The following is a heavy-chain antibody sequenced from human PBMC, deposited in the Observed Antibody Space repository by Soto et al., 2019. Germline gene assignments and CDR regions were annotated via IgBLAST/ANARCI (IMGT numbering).Heavy chain of an antibody. CDR2: ISYDGSNK. D-gene: IGHD5-18*01. J-gene: IGHJ4*02. Sequence: QVQLVESGGGVVQPGRSLRLSCAASGFTFSSYGMHWVRQAPGKGLQWVALISYDGSNKYYADSVKGRFTISRDNSKNTLYLQMNSLRAEDTAVYYCAKPPAWDPGMAADYWGQGTLVTVSS. CDR1: GFTFSSYG. V-gene: IGHV3-30*18. CDR3: AKPPAWDPGMAADY.